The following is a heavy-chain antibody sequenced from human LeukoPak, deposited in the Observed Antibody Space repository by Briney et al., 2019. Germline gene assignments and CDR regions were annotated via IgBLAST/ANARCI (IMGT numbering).Heavy chain of an antibody. J-gene: IGHJ4*02. V-gene: IGHV3-21*01. CDR2: ISSSSSYI. D-gene: IGHD3-10*01. CDR3: ARDSGYYYGSGSYEIDY. Sequence: KTGGSLRLSCAASGFTFSSYWMSWVRQAPGKGLEWVSSISSSSSYIYYADSVKGRFTISRDNAKNSLYLQMNSLRAEDTAVYYCARDSGYYYGSGSYEIDYWGQGTLVTVSS. CDR1: GFTFSSYW.